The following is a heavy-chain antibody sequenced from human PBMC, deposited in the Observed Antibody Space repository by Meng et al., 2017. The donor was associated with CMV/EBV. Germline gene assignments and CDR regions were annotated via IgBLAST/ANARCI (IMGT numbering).Heavy chain of an antibody. Sequence: GQLQESGPGPGKPSQPLSLTCAISGDSVSSNSAAWNWFRQSPSRGLEWLGRTYFRSKWYNDYAVSVKSRITITPDTSKNQFSLQLNSVTPEDTAVYYCARDKGMVELGSWFDPWGQGTLVTVSS. CDR2: TYFRSKWYN. D-gene: IGHD2-15*01. CDR1: GDSVSSNSAA. CDR3: ARDKGMVELGSWFDP. V-gene: IGHV6-1*01. J-gene: IGHJ5*02.